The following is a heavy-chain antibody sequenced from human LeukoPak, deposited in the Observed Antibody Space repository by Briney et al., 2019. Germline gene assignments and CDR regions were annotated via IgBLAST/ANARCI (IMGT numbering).Heavy chain of an antibody. CDR2: IRQDGSEK. CDR3: ARLSEMLRGPEVIYYFEH. Sequence: ETLSLTCAVYGGSFSGYYWSWIRQPPGKGLEWVANIRQDGSEKYYVDSVKGRFTISRDNAKNSVYLQMNSLRAEDTAVYYCARLSEMLRGPEVIYYFEHWGQGTLVTVSS. V-gene: IGHV3-7*01. CDR1: GGSFSGYY. J-gene: IGHJ4*02. D-gene: IGHD3-10*01.